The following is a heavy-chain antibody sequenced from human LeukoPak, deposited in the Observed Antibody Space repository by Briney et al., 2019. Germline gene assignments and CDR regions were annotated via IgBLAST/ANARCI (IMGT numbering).Heavy chain of an antibody. CDR3: TRDYSSSSGRAFGI. Sequence: GGSLRLSCAASGFTFTTHSMNWVRQAPGKGLEWVSYITTTSSIIYYADSVKGRFTISRDNAKNSLYLQMNSLRAEDTAVYYCTRDYSSSSGRAFGIWGQGTMVTVSS. CDR2: ITTTSSII. J-gene: IGHJ3*02. CDR1: GFTFTTHS. D-gene: IGHD6-6*01. V-gene: IGHV3-48*01.